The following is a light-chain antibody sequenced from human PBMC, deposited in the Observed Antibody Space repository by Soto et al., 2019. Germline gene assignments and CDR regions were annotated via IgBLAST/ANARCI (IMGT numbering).Light chain of an antibody. CDR2: EVS. CDR1: SSDVWSYNL. CDR3: CSYAGSSTFLYV. J-gene: IGLJ1*01. V-gene: IGLV2-23*02. Sequence: AQPGPGSGASWQASTLSCPGNSSDVWSYNLVSWYQQHPGKAPKLMIYEVSKRPSGVSNRFSGSKSGNTASLTISGLQAEDEADYYCCSYAGSSTFLYVFGTGTKVTVL.